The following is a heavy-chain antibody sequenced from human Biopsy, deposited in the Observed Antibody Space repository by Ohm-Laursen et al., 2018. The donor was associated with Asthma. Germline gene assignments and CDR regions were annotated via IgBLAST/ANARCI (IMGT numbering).Heavy chain of an antibody. CDR2: ISWNSGSI. CDR1: GFTFDDYA. J-gene: IGHJ4*02. CDR3: AKGEWELLEANFDY. Sequence: SLRLSCAASGFTFDDYAMHWVRQAPGKGLEWVSGISWNSGSIGYADSVKGRFTISRDNAKNSLYLQMNSLRAEDTALYYCAKGEWELLEANFDYWGQGTLATVSS. D-gene: IGHD1-26*01. V-gene: IGHV3-9*01.